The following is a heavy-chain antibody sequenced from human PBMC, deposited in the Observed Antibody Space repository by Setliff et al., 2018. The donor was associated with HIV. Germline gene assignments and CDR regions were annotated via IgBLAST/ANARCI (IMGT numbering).Heavy chain of an antibody. CDR2: ISYDGRSQ. Sequence: GGSLRLSCAASEFTFSSYAMHWVRQGPGEGLEWVAAISYDGRSQYYKDSVKGRFTISRDNSKNTLFLQINSLRTEDTALYYCTRGRKELLYSRRDSGFDYWGQGTLVTVSS. D-gene: IGHD3-10*02. J-gene: IGHJ4*02. CDR1: EFTFSSYA. CDR3: TRGRKELLYSRRDSGFDY. V-gene: IGHV3-30*12.